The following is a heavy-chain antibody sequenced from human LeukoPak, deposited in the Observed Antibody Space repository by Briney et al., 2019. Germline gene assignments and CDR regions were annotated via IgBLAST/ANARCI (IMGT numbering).Heavy chain of an antibody. Sequence: GGSLRLSCAASGFTFTNAWMTWVRQAPGKGLEWVGRIKSKGDGETTDYAAHVKGRFSMSRDDSKATMYLQMYSLEAEDTAVYYCTTDLGLTMIRGVIVYWGQGALVTVSS. CDR1: GFTFTNAW. V-gene: IGHV3-15*01. CDR3: TTDLGLTMIRGVIVY. J-gene: IGHJ4*02. CDR2: IKSKGDGETT. D-gene: IGHD3-10*01.